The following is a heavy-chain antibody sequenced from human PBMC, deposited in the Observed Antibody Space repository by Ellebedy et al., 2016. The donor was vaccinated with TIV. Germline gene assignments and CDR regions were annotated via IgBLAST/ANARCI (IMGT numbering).Heavy chain of an antibody. J-gene: IGHJ4*02. CDR3: PRDKSQIAASFTGSFGY. CDR1: GYTFISYY. V-gene: IGHV1-46*01. CDR2: INPSGGTT. Sequence: AASVKVSCKASGYTFISYYVHWVRQAPGQGLEWMGIINPSGGTTTYAQKFQGRVTMTRDTSTSTVFMELSSLRSEDTAVYYCPRDKSQIAASFTGSFGYWGQGTLVTVSS. D-gene: IGHD3-10*01.